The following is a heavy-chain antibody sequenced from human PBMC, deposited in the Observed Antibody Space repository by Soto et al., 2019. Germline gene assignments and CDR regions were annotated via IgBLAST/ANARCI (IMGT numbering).Heavy chain of an antibody. Sequence: VASVKVSCKASGYSFTGYYIHWVRQAPGQGLEWMGWINPNSGGTNLAQKFQGRVTMTRDTSISTAYMELSRLRSDDTAVYYCAREWDSSLSSDYYGMDVWGQGTTVTVSS. V-gene: IGHV1-2*02. D-gene: IGHD6-13*01. J-gene: IGHJ6*02. CDR2: INPNSGGT. CDR3: AREWDSSLSSDYYGMDV. CDR1: GYSFTGYY.